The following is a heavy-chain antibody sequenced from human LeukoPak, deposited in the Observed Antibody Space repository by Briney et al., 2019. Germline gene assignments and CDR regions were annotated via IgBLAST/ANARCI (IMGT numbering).Heavy chain of an antibody. D-gene: IGHD3-10*01. CDR2: IYNSGST. CDR1: GYSISSGNY. Sequence: SSETLSLTCTVSGYSISSGNYWGWIRQPPGKGLEWIGTIYNSGSTYYNPSLKSRVTISVDTSKNQFSLKLSSVTAADTAVYYCARNRWFGESVFDPWGQGTLVTVSS. J-gene: IGHJ5*02. CDR3: ARNRWFGESVFDP. V-gene: IGHV4-38-2*02.